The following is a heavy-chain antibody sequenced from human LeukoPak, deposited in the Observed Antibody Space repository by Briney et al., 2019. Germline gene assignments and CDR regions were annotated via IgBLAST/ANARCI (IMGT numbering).Heavy chain of an antibody. J-gene: IGHJ3*02. CDR2: ISSSSSYI. D-gene: IGHD3-16*01. Sequence: GGCLRLSCAASGFTFSSYSMNWVRQAPGKGLEWVSSISSSSSYIYYADSVKGRFTISRDNAKNSLYLQMNSLRAEDTAVYYCARGGVFDAFDIWGQGTMVTVSS. V-gene: IGHV3-21*01. CDR1: GFTFSSYS. CDR3: ARGGVFDAFDI.